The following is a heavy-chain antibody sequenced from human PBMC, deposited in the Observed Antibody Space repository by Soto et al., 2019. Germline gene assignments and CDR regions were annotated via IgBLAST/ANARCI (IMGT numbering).Heavy chain of an antibody. V-gene: IGHV4-34*01. CDR3: ARKDIVVVPAAPRIYYYYGMDV. D-gene: IGHD2-2*01. CDR1: GGSFSGYY. J-gene: IGHJ6*02. Sequence: QVQLQQWGAGLLKPSETLSLTCAVYGGSFSGYYWSWIRQPPGKGLEWIGEINHSGSTNYNPSLKSGVTISVDTSKNQFSLKLSSVTAADTAVYYCARKDIVVVPAAPRIYYYYGMDVWGQGTTVTVSS. CDR2: INHSGST.